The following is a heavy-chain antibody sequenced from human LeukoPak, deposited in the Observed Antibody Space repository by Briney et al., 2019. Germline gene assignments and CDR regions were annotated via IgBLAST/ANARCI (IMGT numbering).Heavy chain of an antibody. D-gene: IGHD1-26*01. Sequence: GGSLRLSCAASGFIFSSYTMNWVRTAPGKGLEWVSYISSTSSTIYYADSVKGRFTLSRDNAKNSLYLQINSLRAEDTAVYYCAREGDYFDYWGQGTLVTVSS. J-gene: IGHJ4*02. CDR2: ISSTSSTI. V-gene: IGHV3-48*01. CDR3: AREGDYFDY. CDR1: GFIFSSYT.